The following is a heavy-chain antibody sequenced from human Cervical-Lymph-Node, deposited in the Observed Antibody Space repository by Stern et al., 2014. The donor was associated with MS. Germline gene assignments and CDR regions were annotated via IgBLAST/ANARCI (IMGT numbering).Heavy chain of an antibody. CDR3: ARALAVSTITFDY. J-gene: IGHJ4*02. CDR1: GGSINSGGYS. Sequence: VQLVESGSRLVKPSQTLSLTCTVAGGSINSGGYSWNWIRQPPGKGLEWIGYIYHGGRTFYNPSLKSRVTISQDTSKTQFSLDLSSVTAADTAVYYCARALAVSTITFDYWGQGILVTVSS. D-gene: IGHD2-2*01. CDR2: IYHGGRT. V-gene: IGHV4-30-2*01.